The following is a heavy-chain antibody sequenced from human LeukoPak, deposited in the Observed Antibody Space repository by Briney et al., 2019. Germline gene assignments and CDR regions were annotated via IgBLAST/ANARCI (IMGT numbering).Heavy chain of an antibody. V-gene: IGHV3-9*01. CDR2: ISWNSGSI. Sequence: RAGGSLRLSCAASGFTFDDYAMHWVRQAPGKGLEWVSGISWNSGSIGYADSVKGRFTISRDNAKNSLYLQMNSLRAEDTALYYCAKSLSSGSYSSDFDYWGQGTLVTVSS. CDR3: AKSLSSGSYSSDFDY. CDR1: GFTFDDYA. J-gene: IGHJ4*02. D-gene: IGHD3-10*01.